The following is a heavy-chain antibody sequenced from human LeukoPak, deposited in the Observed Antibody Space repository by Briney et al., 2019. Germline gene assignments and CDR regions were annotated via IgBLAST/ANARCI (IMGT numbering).Heavy chain of an antibody. CDR1: GYTFTSYY. Sequence: ASVKVSCKASGYTFTSYYMHWVRQAPGQGLEWMGIINPSGGSTSYAQKFQGRVAMTRDTSTSTVYMELSSLRSEDTAVYYCARGPRDYGDYGYFDLWGRGTLVTVSS. D-gene: IGHD4-17*01. J-gene: IGHJ2*01. V-gene: IGHV1-46*01. CDR2: INPSGGST. CDR3: ARGPRDYGDYGYFDL.